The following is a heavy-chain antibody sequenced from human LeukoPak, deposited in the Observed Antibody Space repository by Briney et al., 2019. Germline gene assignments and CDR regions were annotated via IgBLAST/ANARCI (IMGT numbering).Heavy chain of an antibody. Sequence: SETLSLTCTVSGGSISSYYWSWIRQTPGKGLEWIGYIYYSGSTNYNPSLKSRVTVSVDTSKNQFSLKLSSVTAADTAVYYCARDDSSGYYLLDYWGQGTLVTVSS. V-gene: IGHV4-59*01. D-gene: IGHD3-22*01. CDR1: GGSISSYY. CDR2: IYYSGST. J-gene: IGHJ4*02. CDR3: ARDDSSGYYLLDY.